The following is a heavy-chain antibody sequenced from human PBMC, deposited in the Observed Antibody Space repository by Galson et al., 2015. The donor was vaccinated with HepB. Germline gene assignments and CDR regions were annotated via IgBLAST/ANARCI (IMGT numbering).Heavy chain of an antibody. D-gene: IGHD4-17*01. Sequence: SVKVSCKASGYTFTSYYMHWVRQAPGQGLEWMGIINPSGGSTSYAQKFQGRVTMTKDTSTSTVYMELSSLRSEDTAVYYCARDPHDYGEEYAMDVWGQGTTVTVSS. V-gene: IGHV1-46*01. J-gene: IGHJ6*02. CDR3: ARDPHDYGEEYAMDV. CDR1: GYTFTSYY. CDR2: INPSGGST.